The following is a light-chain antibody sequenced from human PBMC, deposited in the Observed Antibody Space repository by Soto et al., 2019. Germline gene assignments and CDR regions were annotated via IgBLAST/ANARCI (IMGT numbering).Light chain of an antibody. Sequence: QSALTQPASVSGSPGQSITISCTGTSSDLGDYNYVSWYQLHPGEAPKLMIYDVTNRPSGVSNRFSGSKSGNTASLTISGLQGEGETDYYCSSYTSTNTLVFGTGTKVTVL. CDR2: DVT. J-gene: IGLJ1*01. CDR1: SSDLGDYNY. V-gene: IGLV2-14*01. CDR3: SSYTSTNTLV.